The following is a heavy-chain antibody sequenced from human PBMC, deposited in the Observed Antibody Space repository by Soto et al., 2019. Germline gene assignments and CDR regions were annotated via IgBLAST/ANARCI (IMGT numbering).Heavy chain of an antibody. D-gene: IGHD2-15*01. Sequence: EVQLVESGGGLVQPGGSLRLSCVASGFTLSGYAMNWVRQAPGKGLEWVSYISSSSSNIQYAGSVKGRFTISRDNAKNSLHLQINSLRGEDTAVYYCARDCRLGRRYCRWFDPWGQGTLVTVSS. CDR1: GFTLSGYA. V-gene: IGHV3-48*01. J-gene: IGHJ5*02. CDR3: ARDCRLGRRYCRWFDP. CDR2: ISSSSSNI.